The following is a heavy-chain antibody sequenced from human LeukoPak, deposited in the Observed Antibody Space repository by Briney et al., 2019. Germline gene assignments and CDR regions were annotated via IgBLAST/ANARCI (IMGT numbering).Heavy chain of an antibody. V-gene: IGHV3-53*05. Sequence: GGSLRLSCAASGFTVSSNYMSWVRQAPGKGLEWVSVIYSGGSTYYADSVKGRFTISRDNAKNSLYLQMNSLRAEDTALYYCAKEDFNYWGQGTLVTVSS. CDR1: GFTVSSNY. CDR3: AKEDFNY. J-gene: IGHJ4*02. CDR2: IYSGGST.